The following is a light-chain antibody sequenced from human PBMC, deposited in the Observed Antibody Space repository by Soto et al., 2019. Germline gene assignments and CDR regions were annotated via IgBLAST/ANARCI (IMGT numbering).Light chain of an antibody. CDR3: QQYSSTFWT. V-gene: IGKV3-20*01. J-gene: IGKJ1*01. CDR1: QSISSSY. CDR2: SAS. Sequence: EIVLTQSPGTLSLSPGERTTLSCRASQSISSSYLAWYQQKPGQAPRLLVYSASSRATGIPDRFSGSGSGTDFTLTISRLEPEDFALYYCQQYSSTFWTLGQGTKVDIK.